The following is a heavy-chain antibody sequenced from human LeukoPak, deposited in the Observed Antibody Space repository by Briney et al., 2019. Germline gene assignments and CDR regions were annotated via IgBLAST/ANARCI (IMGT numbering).Heavy chain of an antibody. D-gene: IGHD3-3*01. CDR1: GGSISSSSYY. J-gene: IGHJ4*02. CDR3: ATFTYYDFWSGYPEEDY. Sequence: PSETLSLTCTVSGGSISSSSYYWGWIRQPPGKGLEWIGSIYYSGSTYYNPSLKSRVTISVDTSKNQFSLKLSSVTAADTAVYYCATFTYYDFWSGYPEEDYWGQGTLVTVSS. V-gene: IGHV4-39*01. CDR2: IYYSGST.